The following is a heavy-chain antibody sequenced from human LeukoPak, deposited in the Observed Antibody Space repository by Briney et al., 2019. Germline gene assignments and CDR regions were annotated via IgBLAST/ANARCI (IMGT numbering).Heavy chain of an antibody. D-gene: IGHD3-22*01. CDR3: TSRSSYYYDSSGYPDY. Sequence: GGSLRLSCTASGFTFGDYAMSWFRQAPGKGLEWVGFIRSKAYGGTTEYAASVKGRFTISRDDSKSIAYLQMNSLKTEDTAVYYCTSRSSYYYDSSGYPDYWGQGTLVTVSS. CDR2: IRSKAYGGTT. J-gene: IGHJ4*02. CDR1: GFTFGDYA. V-gene: IGHV3-49*03.